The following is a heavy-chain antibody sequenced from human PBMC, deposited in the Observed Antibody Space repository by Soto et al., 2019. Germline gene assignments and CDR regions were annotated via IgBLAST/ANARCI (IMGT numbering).Heavy chain of an antibody. J-gene: IGHJ6*02. D-gene: IGHD2-21*02. CDR2: IGRRSDI. CDR3: AREATACPLAYGMDL. V-gene: IGHV3-21*01. CDR1: GFSFSTYS. Sequence: KTGGSLRLSCEASGFSFSTYSMHWVRQAPGKGLEWVSSIGRRSDIYYADSVKGRFTISRDNAKNSVSLQMNSLRDEDTAVYYSAREATACPLAYGMDLWGQGTTVTVSS.